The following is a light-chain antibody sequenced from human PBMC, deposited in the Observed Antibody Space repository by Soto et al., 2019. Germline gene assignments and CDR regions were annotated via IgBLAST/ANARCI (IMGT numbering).Light chain of an antibody. Sequence: QSALTQPRSVSGSPGQSVTISCTGTSSDVGGYNYVSWYQQHPGKAPKLMIYDVSKRPSGVPDRFSGSKSGNTASLTISGLQAEGEADYYCCSYGGSYYVFGTGTKRTVL. J-gene: IGLJ1*01. CDR2: DVS. CDR1: SSDVGGYNY. V-gene: IGLV2-11*01. CDR3: CSYGGSYYV.